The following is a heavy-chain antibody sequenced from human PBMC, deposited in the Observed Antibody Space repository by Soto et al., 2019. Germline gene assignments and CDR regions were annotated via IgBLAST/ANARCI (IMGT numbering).Heavy chain of an antibody. V-gene: IGHV4-59*01. CDR1: GGSISSYY. CDR3: ARVRCSSTSCSSFDY. D-gene: IGHD2-2*01. Sequence: SETXSLTCTVSGGSISSYYWSWIRQPPGKGLEWIGYIYYSGSTNYNPSLKSRVTISVDTSKNQFSLKLSSVTAADTAVYYCARVRCSSTSCSSFDYWGQGTLVTVSS. J-gene: IGHJ4*02. CDR2: IYYSGST.